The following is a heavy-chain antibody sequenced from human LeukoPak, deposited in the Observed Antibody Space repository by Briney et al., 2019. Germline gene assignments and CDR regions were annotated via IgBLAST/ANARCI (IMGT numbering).Heavy chain of an antibody. J-gene: IGHJ4*02. Sequence: SVKVSCKASGGTFGSYAISWVRQAPGQGLEWMGGIIPIFDTANYAQKFQGRVTITADESTSTAYMELSSLRSEDTAVYYCASTTDSSGYYYRYFDYWGQGTLVTVSS. CDR3: ASTTDSSGYYYRYFDY. CDR2: IIPIFDTA. V-gene: IGHV1-69*13. CDR1: GGTFGSYA. D-gene: IGHD3-22*01.